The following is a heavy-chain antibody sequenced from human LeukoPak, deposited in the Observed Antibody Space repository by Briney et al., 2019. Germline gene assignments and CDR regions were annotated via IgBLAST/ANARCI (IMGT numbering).Heavy chain of an antibody. Sequence: HPGGSLRLSCAASGFTFSNYWMHWVRHAPGRGLVGVSRINSDGINTSYADSVKGRFTTSRDNAKNTLNLQMNSLRAEDTAVYYCARDLGQYYDTSDNWFDPWGQGTLVTVSS. CDR3: ARDLGQYYDTSDNWFDP. CDR1: GFTFSNYW. D-gene: IGHD3-22*01. V-gene: IGHV3-74*01. CDR2: INSDGINT. J-gene: IGHJ5*02.